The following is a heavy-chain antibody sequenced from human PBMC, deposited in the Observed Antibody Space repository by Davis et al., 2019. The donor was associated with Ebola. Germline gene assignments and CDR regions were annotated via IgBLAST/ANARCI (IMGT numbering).Heavy chain of an antibody. Sequence: GESLKIPCAASGFTVSSNHMSWVLQAPGKGLEWVSVIYDQTTAYADSVRGRFIISRDKSNNTLYLDMNSLRVDDTAVYYCATTQWLREFDNWGQGTLVTVSS. CDR1: GFTVSSNH. J-gene: IGHJ4*02. CDR2: IYDQTT. D-gene: IGHD6-19*01. CDR3: ATTQWLREFDN. V-gene: IGHV3-53*05.